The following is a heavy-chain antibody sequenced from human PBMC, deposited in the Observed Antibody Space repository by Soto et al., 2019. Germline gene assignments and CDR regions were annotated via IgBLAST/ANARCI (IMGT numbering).Heavy chain of an antibody. D-gene: IGHD6-6*01. CDR2: IYYSGST. CDR3: ACLEYSSSPLQY. CDR1: GGSISSYY. V-gene: IGHV4-59*08. J-gene: IGHJ4*02. Sequence: SETLSHTCTVSGGSISSYYWSWIRQPPGKGLEWIGYIYYSGSTNYNPSLKSRVTISVDTSKNQFSLKLSSVTAADTAVYYCACLEYSSSPLQYWGQGTLVNVSS.